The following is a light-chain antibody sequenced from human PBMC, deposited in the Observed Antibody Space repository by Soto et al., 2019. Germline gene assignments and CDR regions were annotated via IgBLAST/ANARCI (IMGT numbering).Light chain of an antibody. Sequence: QSALTQPASLSGSPGQSITISCTGTSSDIGAYDYVSWFQQHPGKAPKLMISEVNNRPSGVSNRFSGSKSGNTAYLTISGLQVEDEAEYFCFSFTTISTHVFGTGTMVTVL. V-gene: IGLV2-14*01. CDR3: FSFTTISTHV. CDR1: SSDIGAYDY. J-gene: IGLJ1*01. CDR2: EVN.